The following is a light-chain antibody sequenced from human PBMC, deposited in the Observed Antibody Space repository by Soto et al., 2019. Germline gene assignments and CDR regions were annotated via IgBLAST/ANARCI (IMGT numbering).Light chain of an antibody. V-gene: IGKV1-12*01. Sequence: DIQMTQSPSSVSASVGDGVTITCRASQDINSFLAWYQQKPGKAPKLLIYAASTLHIGVPSRFRGSGSGTAFTLTIRSLQPEDFATYFFQKTNHSPYSFGPGTKVVFK. CDR2: AAS. J-gene: IGKJ3*01. CDR3: QKTNHSPYS. CDR1: QDINSF.